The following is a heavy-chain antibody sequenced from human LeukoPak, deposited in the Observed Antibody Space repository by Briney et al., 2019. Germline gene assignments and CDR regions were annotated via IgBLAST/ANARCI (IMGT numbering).Heavy chain of an antibody. Sequence: SETLSLTCTVSGGSVSSGSYYWSWIRQPPGKGLEWIGYIYYSGSTNYNPSLKSRVTISVDTSKNQFSLKLSSVTAADTVVYYCARSHFGVVLYYFDYWGQGTLVTVSS. CDR1: GGSVSSGSYY. V-gene: IGHV4-61*01. J-gene: IGHJ4*02. D-gene: IGHD3-3*01. CDR3: ARSHFGVVLYYFDY. CDR2: IYYSGST.